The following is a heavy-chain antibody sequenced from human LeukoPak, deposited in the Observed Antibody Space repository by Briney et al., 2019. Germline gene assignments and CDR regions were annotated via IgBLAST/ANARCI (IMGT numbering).Heavy chain of an antibody. CDR2: ISAYNGNT. J-gene: IGHJ6*02. Sequence: ASVKVSCRASGYTFTSYGISWVRQAPGQGLEWMGWISAYNGNTNYAQKLQGRVTMTTDTSTSTAYMELRSLRSDDTAVYYCARDGYGGIRYYYYGMDVWGQGTTVTVSS. D-gene: IGHD4-23*01. CDR1: GYTFTSYG. CDR3: ARDGYGGIRYYYYGMDV. V-gene: IGHV1-18*01.